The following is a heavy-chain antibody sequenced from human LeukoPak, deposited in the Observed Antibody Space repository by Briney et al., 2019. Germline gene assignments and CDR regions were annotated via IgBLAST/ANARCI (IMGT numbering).Heavy chain of an antibody. Sequence: SETLSLTCTVSGGSISSYYWSWIRQPPGKGLEWIGYIYYSGSTNYNPSLKSRVTISVDTSKNQFSLKLSSVTAADTAVYYCARGGTYYYGMDVWGQGTTVTASS. J-gene: IGHJ6*02. CDR1: GGSISSYY. V-gene: IGHV4-59*01. CDR2: IYYSGST. CDR3: ARGGTYYYGMDV.